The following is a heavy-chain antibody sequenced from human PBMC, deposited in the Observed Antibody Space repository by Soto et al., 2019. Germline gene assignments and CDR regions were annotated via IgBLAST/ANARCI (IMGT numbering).Heavy chain of an antibody. Sequence: EVQLVESGGGLVKPGGSLRLSCAASGFTFSSYSMVWVRQAPEKGLEWVSSIGGSSGHIYYADSLKGRCTISRDNAKNSLYLQMNSMRVDATAVYYCARTNGAYSNYFDYWGQGTLVTVSS. J-gene: IGHJ4*02. D-gene: IGHD2-8*01. CDR2: IGGSSGHI. V-gene: IGHV3-21*01. CDR3: ARTNGAYSNYFDY. CDR1: GFTFSSYS.